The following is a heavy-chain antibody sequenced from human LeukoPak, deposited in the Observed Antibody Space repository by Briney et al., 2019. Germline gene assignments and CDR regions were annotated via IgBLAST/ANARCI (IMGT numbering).Heavy chain of an antibody. CDR2: IWNDGSNK. Sequence: GGSLRLSCAASGFTFSSYGMHWVRQAPGKGLEWVAVIWNDGSNKYYADSVKGRFTISRDNSKNTLYLQMNSLRAEDTAVYYCAKESGRGVVDYWGQGTLVTVSS. CDR1: GFTFSSYG. D-gene: IGHD3-10*01. J-gene: IGHJ4*02. V-gene: IGHV3-33*06. CDR3: AKESGRGVVDY.